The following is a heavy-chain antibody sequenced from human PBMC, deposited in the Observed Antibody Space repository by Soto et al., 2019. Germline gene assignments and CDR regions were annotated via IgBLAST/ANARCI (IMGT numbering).Heavy chain of an antibody. CDR1: CYTFTNYG. V-gene: IGHV1-18*01. CDR2: INVYNGNT. CDR3: ARGVGSGSYYNQYNWFDP. Sequence: GASVKVSCKASCYTFTNYGISLLRQAPGQWLEWMGWINVYNGNTKYAQKVQGRVTMTTDTSTSTAYMELRSLRSDDTAVYYCARGVGSGSYYNQYNWFDPWGQGTLVTVS. J-gene: IGHJ5*02. D-gene: IGHD3-10*01.